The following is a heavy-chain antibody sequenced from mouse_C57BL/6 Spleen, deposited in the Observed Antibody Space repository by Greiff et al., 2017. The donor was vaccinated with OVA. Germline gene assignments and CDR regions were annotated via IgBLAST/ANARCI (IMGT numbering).Heavy chain of an antibody. Sequence: EVKVVESGGGLVQPKGSLKLSCAASGFTFNTYAMHWVRQAPGKGLEWVARIRRKSSNYATYYADSVKDRFTISRDDAQSMLYLQMNNLRTEDTAVYDCVRDRGYYYGPFDYWGQGTTLTVSS. V-gene: IGHV10-3*01. J-gene: IGHJ2*01. D-gene: IGHD1-1*01. CDR1: GFTFNTYA. CDR2: IRRKSSNYAT. CDR3: VRDRGYYYGPFDY.